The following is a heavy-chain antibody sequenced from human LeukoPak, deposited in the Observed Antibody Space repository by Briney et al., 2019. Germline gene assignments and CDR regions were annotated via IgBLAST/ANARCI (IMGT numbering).Heavy chain of an antibody. D-gene: IGHD2-15*01. CDR1: GFTFSSYG. V-gene: IGHV3-30*03. J-gene: IGHJ5*02. Sequence: GGSLRLSCAASGFTFSSYGMHWVRQAPGKGLEWVAVISYDGSNKYYADSVKGRFTISRDNSKNTLYLQMNSLRAEDTAVYYCARNGAPYCSGGTCYLFYWFDPWGQGTLVTVSS. CDR2: ISYDGSNK. CDR3: ARNGAPYCSGGTCYLFYWFDP.